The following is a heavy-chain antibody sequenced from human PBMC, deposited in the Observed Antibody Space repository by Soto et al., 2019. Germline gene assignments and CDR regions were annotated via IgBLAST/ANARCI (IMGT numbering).Heavy chain of an antibody. CDR1: GFTLSSYN. CDR2: MSSTYI. V-gene: IGHV3-21*01. Sequence: GGSLRLCCAASGFTLSSYNMNWVRQAPGKGLEWVSSMSSTYIYYADSVKGRFTISRDNAKNSLYLQMNSLRAEDTAVYYCAKHQNGGNHLWGQAILVSGSS. J-gene: IGHJ4*02. D-gene: IGHD2-15*01. CDR3: AKHQNGGNHL.